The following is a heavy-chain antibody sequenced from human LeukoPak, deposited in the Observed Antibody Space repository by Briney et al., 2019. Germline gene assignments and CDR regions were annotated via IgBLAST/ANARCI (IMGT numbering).Heavy chain of an antibody. CDR3: ASEGYGDYAFDY. CDR2: INAGNGNT. D-gene: IGHD4-17*01. Sequence: ASVKVSCKASGYTFTSYAMHWVRQAPGQRLEWMGWINAGNGNTKYSLKFQGRVTITRDTSASTAYMELSSLRSDDTAVYYCASEGYGDYAFDYWGQGTLVTVSS. V-gene: IGHV1-3*01. J-gene: IGHJ4*02. CDR1: GYTFTSYA.